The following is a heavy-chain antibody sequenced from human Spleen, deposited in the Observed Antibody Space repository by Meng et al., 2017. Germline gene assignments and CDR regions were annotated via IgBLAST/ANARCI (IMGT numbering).Heavy chain of an antibody. D-gene: IGHD3-10*01. CDR3: ARSSFSASPYYFGY. Sequence: VLPQGACQGLVRPSGTLSLTFTVSGGSVSSGDFYWSWIRQPPGKGREWIGHIYYSGSTNYNPSLPSRVTISIDTSKNPFSLKLSSLTTADTAVYFCARSSFSASPYYFGYWGLGTLVTVSS. V-gene: IGHV4-61*08. CDR2: IYYSGST. CDR1: GGSVSSGDFY. J-gene: IGHJ4*02.